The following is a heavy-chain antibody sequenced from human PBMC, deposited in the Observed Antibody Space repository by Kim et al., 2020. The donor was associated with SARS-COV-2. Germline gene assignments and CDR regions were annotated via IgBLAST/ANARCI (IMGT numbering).Heavy chain of an antibody. CDR1: GYSFTSYW. CDR3: ARFSSGTIRYYYYYGMDV. Sequence: GESLKISCKGSGYSFTSYWIGWVRQMPGKGLEWMGIIYPGDSDTRYTPSFQGQVTISADKSISTAYLQWSSLKASDTAMYYCARFSSGTIRYYYYYGMDVWGQGTTVTVSS. V-gene: IGHV5-51*01. J-gene: IGHJ6*02. D-gene: IGHD6-19*01. CDR2: IYPGDSDT.